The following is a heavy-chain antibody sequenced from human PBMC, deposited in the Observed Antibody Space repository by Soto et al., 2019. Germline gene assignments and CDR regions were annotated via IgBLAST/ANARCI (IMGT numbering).Heavy chain of an antibody. V-gene: IGHV1-69*06. Sequence: SVKVSCKASGGTFSSYAISWVRQAPGQGLEWMGGIIPIFGTANYAQKFQGRVTITADKSTSTAYMELSSLRSEDTAVYYCASGDIVVVPAAKYKYYYYGMDVWGQGTTVTVSS. CDR1: GGTFSSYA. CDR3: ASGDIVVVPAAKYKYYYYGMDV. J-gene: IGHJ6*02. D-gene: IGHD2-2*01. CDR2: IIPIFGTA.